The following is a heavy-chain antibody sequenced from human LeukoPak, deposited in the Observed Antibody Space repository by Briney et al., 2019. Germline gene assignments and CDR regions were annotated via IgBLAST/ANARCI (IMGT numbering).Heavy chain of an antibody. Sequence: SETLSLICTVSGGSISSYYWSWIRQPPGKGLEWIGYIYTSGSTNYNPSLKSRVTISVDTSKNQFSLKLSSVTAADTAVYYCAFGELFSYYMDVWGKGTTVTVSS. CDR1: GGSISSYY. J-gene: IGHJ6*03. CDR3: AFGELFSYYMDV. D-gene: IGHD3-10*01. V-gene: IGHV4-4*09. CDR2: IYTSGST.